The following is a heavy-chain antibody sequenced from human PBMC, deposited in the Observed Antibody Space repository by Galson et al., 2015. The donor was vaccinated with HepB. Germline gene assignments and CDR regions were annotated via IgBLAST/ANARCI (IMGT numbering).Heavy chain of an antibody. D-gene: IGHD2/OR15-2a*01. CDR1: GVTFSNYA. CDR3: ARATLGWFDP. CDR2: ISGSGGFT. Sequence: SLRLSCAVSGVTFSNYAMSWVRQAPGKGLERVSGISGSGGFTYIADSVKGRFIISRDNSKSMLYLQMNSLRAEDTAVYYCARATLGWFDPWGQGTLVTVSS. V-gene: IGHV3-23*01. J-gene: IGHJ5*02.